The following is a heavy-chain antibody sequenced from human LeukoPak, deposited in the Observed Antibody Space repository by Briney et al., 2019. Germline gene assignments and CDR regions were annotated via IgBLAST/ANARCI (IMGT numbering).Heavy chain of an antibody. J-gene: IGHJ4*02. CDR2: INGDGSST. D-gene: IGHD6-13*01. CDR1: GFTFSSYW. CDR3: FTIAAG. V-gene: IGHV3-74*01. Sequence: GGSLRLSCAASGFTFSSYWMHWVRQAPGKGLVWVSRINGDGSSTSYADSVKGRFTISRDNAKNTLYLQMNSLRAEDTAVYYCFTIAAGGGQGTLVTVSS.